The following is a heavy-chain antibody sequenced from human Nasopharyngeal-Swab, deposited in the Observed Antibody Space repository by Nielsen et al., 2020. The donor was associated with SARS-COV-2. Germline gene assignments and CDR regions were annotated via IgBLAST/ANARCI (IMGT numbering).Heavy chain of an antibody. CDR1: GGSISSSNW. Sequence: SETLSLTCAVSGGSISSSNWWSWVRQPPGKGLEWIGEIYHSGSTNYNPSLKSRVTISVDKSKNQFSLKLSSVTAADTAVYYCARGRVVPAASRYGMDVWGQGTTVTVSS. J-gene: IGHJ6*02. CDR2: IYHSGST. V-gene: IGHV4-4*02. CDR3: ARGRVVPAASRYGMDV. D-gene: IGHD2-2*01.